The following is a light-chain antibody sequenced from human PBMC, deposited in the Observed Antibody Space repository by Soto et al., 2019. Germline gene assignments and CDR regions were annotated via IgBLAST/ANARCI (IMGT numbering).Light chain of an antibody. Sequence: DIQMTQSPSTLSASVGDRVTITCRASQSVGPWLAWYQQKSGKAPKLLIYLTSTLQSGVPPRFSGSGSGTEFTLTISDLQPDDFATYYCQEYSAFSRAFGQGTKV. CDR3: QEYSAFSRA. CDR1: QSVGPW. CDR2: LTS. V-gene: IGKV1-5*03. J-gene: IGKJ1*01.